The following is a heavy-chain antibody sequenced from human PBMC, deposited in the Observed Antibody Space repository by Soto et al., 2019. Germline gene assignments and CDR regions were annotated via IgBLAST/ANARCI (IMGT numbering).Heavy chain of an antibody. J-gene: IGHJ5*02. CDR1: GGSISSSNW. Sequence: PSETLSLTCAVSGGSISSSNWWSWVRQPPGKGLEWIGEIYHSGSTNYNPSLKSRVTISVDKSKNQFSLKLSSVTAADTAVYYCARYILPSFPKTNWFDPWGQGTLVTVSS. CDR2: IYHSGST. CDR3: ARYILPSFPKTNWFDP. D-gene: IGHD2-2*01. V-gene: IGHV4-4*02.